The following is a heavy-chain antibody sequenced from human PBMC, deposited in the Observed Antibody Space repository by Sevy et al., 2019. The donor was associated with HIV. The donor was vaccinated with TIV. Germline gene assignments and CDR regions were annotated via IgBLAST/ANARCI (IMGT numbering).Heavy chain of an antibody. CDR2: VSSDGTTR. Sequence: GGSLRLSCAASGFNFSPYAMHWVRQGPGKGLEWVATVSSDGTTRSYVDSIKGRFSPSRDNSKNTLYLQMNNLTPEDTAVYYCAKEGYYYDSRCSDWFDPWGPGALVTVSS. D-gene: IGHD3-22*01. CDR1: GFNFSPYA. J-gene: IGHJ5*02. CDR3: AKEGYYYDSRCSDWFDP. V-gene: IGHV3-30*18.